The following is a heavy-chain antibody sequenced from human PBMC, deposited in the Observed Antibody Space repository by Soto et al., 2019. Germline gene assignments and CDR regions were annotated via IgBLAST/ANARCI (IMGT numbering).Heavy chain of an antibody. D-gene: IGHD6-19*01. J-gene: IGHJ3*02. V-gene: IGHV3-30*03. CDR3: ADLNGIAVAGGSDNDAFDI. Sequence: GGSLRLSCAASGFTFSSYGMHWVRQAPGKGLEWVAVISYDGSNKYYADSVKGRFTISRDNSKNTLYLQMNSLRAEDTAVYYCADLNGIAVAGGSDNDAFDIWGQGTMVTVSS. CDR2: ISYDGSNK. CDR1: GFTFSSYG.